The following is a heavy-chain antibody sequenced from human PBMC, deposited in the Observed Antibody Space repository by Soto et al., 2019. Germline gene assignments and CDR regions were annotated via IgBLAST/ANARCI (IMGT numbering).Heavy chain of an antibody. CDR3: ARFYYDSSGYLPSPYYYYYGMDV. J-gene: IGHJ6*02. V-gene: IGHV3-7*04. D-gene: IGHD3-22*01. CDR1: GFTFSSYL. Sequence: GGSLRLSCAASGFTFSSYLMSWVRQAPGKELEKVANIKQDGSEKYYVDSVKGRFTISRDNAKNSLYLQMYSLRAEDTAVYYCARFYYDSSGYLPSPYYYYYGMDVWGQGTTVTVSS. CDR2: IKQDGSEK.